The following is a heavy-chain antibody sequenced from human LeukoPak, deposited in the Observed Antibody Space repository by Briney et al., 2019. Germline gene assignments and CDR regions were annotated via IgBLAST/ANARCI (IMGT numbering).Heavy chain of an antibody. V-gene: IGHV1-69*04. CDR2: IIPILGIA. CDR1: GGTFSSYA. D-gene: IGHD2-21*02. J-gene: IGHJ5*02. Sequence: SVKVSCKASGGTFSSYAISWVRQAPGQGLEWMGRIIPILGIANYAQKFQGRVSITADKSTSTAYMELSSLRSEDTAVYYCARETYCGGDCYSELWFDPWGQGTLVTVSS. CDR3: ARETYCGGDCYSELWFDP.